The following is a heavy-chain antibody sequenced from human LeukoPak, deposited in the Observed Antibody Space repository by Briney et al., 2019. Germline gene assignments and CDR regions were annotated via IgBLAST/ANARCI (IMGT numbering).Heavy chain of an antibody. CDR3: ARQTGSGLFILP. J-gene: IGHJ4*02. Sequence: PSETLSLTCTVSGVSISSSNSYWGWIRQPPGKGLEWIGSIYYSGNTYYNASLKSQVSISIDTSKNRFSLKLTSETAADSAVYYCARQTGSGLFILPGGQGTLVTVSS. V-gene: IGHV4-39*01. D-gene: IGHD3/OR15-3a*01. CDR2: IYYSGNT. CDR1: GVSISSSNSY.